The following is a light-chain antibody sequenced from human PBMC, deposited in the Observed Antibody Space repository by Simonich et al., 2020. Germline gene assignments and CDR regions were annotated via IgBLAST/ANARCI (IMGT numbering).Light chain of an antibody. V-gene: IGKV4-1*01. CDR1: QSVLYSSNNNNY. Sequence: EIVMTQSPDSLAVSLGERATINSKSSQSVLYSSNNNNYLAWYQQKPGQPPKLLIYWASTRESGVPDRFSGSGSGTDFTLTISSLQAEDVAVYYCQQYYSTPWTFGQGTKVEIK. J-gene: IGKJ1*01. CDR3: QQYYSTPWT. CDR2: WAS.